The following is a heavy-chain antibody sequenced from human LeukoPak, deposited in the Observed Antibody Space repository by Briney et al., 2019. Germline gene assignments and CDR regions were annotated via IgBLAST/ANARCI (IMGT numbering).Heavy chain of an antibody. J-gene: IGHJ3*02. CDR3: VKPYSSSWLDAFDI. D-gene: IGHD6-13*01. CDR2: ISSNGGSI. V-gene: IGHV3-64D*06. Sequence: PGGSLRLSCSASGFTFSSYATHWVRQAPGKGLEYVSAISSNGGSIYYADSVKGRFTISRDNSKNTLYLQMSSLRAEDTAVYFCVKPYSSSWLDAFDIWGQGTMVTVSS. CDR1: GFTFSSYA.